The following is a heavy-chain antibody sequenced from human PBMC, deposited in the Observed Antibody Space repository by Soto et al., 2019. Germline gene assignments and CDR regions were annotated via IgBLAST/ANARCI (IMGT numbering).Heavy chain of an antibody. Sequence: GGSLRLSCAASGFTFSSYGMHWVRQAPGKGLEWVAVIWYDGSNKYYADSVKGRFTISRDNSKNTLYLQMNSLRAEDTAVYYCARALYSGSHGAFDIWGQGTMVTVSS. D-gene: IGHD1-26*01. V-gene: IGHV3-33*01. J-gene: IGHJ3*02. CDR1: GFTFSSYG. CDR2: IWYDGSNK. CDR3: ARALYSGSHGAFDI.